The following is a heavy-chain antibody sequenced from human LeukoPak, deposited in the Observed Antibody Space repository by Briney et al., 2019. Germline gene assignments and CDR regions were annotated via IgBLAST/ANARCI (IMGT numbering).Heavy chain of an antibody. CDR1: GYTFTRYY. V-gene: IGHV1-46*01. Sequence: ASVKVSCKASGYTFTRYYMYWVRQAPGQGLEWMGIINPSGGSTNYAQKFQGRVFITRDTSINTAYMELSSLGSDDTAVYYCARDGRGSRSSWFDPWGQGTLVIVSS. J-gene: IGHJ5*02. CDR2: INPSGGST. CDR3: ARDGRGSRSSWFDP. D-gene: IGHD3-10*01.